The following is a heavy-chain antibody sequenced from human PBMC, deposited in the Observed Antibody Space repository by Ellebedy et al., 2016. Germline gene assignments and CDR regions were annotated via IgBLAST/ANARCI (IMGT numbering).Heavy chain of an antibody. D-gene: IGHD6-19*01. CDR1: GGSFSDYY. J-gene: IGHJ4*02. CDR2: IKRSGST. V-gene: IGHV4-34*01. CDR3: ARPQWPFY. Sequence: GSLRLSCAIYGGSFSDYYWTWIRQPPGKGLEWIGEIKRSGSTNYNPSLKSRVTISVDTSKNQFSLKLSSVTAADTAVYYCARPQWPFYWGQGTLVTVSS.